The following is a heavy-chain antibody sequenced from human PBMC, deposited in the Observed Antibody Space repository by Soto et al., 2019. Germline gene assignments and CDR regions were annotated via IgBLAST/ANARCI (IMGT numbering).Heavy chain of an antibody. D-gene: IGHD3-22*01. V-gene: IGHV4-38-2*02. J-gene: IGHJ5*02. CDR1: GFSISSGYF. CDR2: IYHSGTT. CDR3: ATDSSGYYWFDP. Sequence: SETLSLTCAVSGFSISSGYFWGWIRQPPGKGPEWLGSIYHSGTTYYNPSVKGRVTISVDTSKNQFSLKMSSVTAADTAVYYCATDSSGYYWFDPWGQGTLVTVSS.